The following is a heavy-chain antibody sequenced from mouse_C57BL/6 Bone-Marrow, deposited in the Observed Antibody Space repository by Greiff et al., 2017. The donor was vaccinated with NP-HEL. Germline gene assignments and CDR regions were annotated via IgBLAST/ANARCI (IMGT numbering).Heavy chain of an antibody. CDR1: GYTFTSYW. D-gene: IGHD1-1*01. V-gene: IGHV1-69*01. J-gene: IGHJ3*01. Sequence: QVQLQQPGAELVMPGASVKLSCKASGYTFTSYWMHWVKQRPGQGLEWIGEIDPSDSYTNYNQKFKGKSTLTVDKSSSTAYMQLSSLTSEDSAVNYCARDYYGSSLTAYWGQGTLVTVSA. CDR3: ARDYYGSSLTAY. CDR2: IDPSDSYT.